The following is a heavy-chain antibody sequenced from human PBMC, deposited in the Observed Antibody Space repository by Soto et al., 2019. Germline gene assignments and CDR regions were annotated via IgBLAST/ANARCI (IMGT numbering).Heavy chain of an antibody. CDR2: ISAYNGNT. CDR3: ASDGLPLVAARPPPLDV. Sequence: ASVKVSCKASGYTFTSYGISWVRQAPGQGLEWMGWISAYNGNTNYAQKLQGRVTMTTDTSTSTAYMELRSLRSDDTAVYYCASDGLPLVAARPPPLDVWGQGTTVTVSS. CDR1: GYTFTSYG. V-gene: IGHV1-18*04. J-gene: IGHJ6*02. D-gene: IGHD6-6*01.